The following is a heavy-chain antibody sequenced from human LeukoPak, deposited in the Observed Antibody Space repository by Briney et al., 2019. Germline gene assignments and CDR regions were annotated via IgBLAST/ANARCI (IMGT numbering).Heavy chain of an antibody. CDR2: IYSGGST. V-gene: IGHV3-53*01. J-gene: IGHJ3*02. Sequence: GGSLRLSCAASGFTVSSNYMSWVRQAPGKGLEWVSVIYSGGSTYYADSVKGRFTISRDNSKNTLYLQMNSLRAEDAAVYYCASGDSQGAFDIWGQGTMVTVSS. CDR3: ASGDSQGAFDI. D-gene: IGHD7-27*01. CDR1: GFTVSSNY.